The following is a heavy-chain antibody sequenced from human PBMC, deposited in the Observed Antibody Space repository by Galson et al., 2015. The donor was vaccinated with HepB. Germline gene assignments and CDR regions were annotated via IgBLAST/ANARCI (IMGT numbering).Heavy chain of an antibody. CDR3: ARERIPGDTGHQLPCRWFDP. Sequence: ETLSLTCTVSGGSISSYYWSWIRQPPGKGLEWIGYIYYSGSTNYNPSLKSRVTISVDTSKNQFSLKLSSVTAADTAVYYCARERIPGDTGHQLPCRWFDPWGQGTLVTVSS. V-gene: IGHV4-59*12. CDR2: IYYSGST. D-gene: IGHD2-2*01. CDR1: GGSISSYY. J-gene: IGHJ5*02.